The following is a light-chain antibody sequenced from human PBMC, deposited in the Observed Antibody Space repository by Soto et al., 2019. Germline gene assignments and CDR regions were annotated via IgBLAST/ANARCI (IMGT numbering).Light chain of an antibody. J-gene: IGKJ5*01. V-gene: IGKV2-28*01. Sequence: DIVLTQSPLSLPVTPGEPASISCKSSQSLLHVNGFTYLDWYLQKPGQSPQLLVSLVSNRASGGPDRVSGSGLGTDFTLKISRVEAEDVGVYYCMQALQSLTFGQGTRLEI. CDR2: LVS. CDR1: QSLLHVNGFTY. CDR3: MQALQSLT.